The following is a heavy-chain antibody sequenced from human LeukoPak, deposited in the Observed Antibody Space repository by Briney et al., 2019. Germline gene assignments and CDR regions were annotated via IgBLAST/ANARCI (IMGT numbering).Heavy chain of an antibody. CDR2: NIPIFGTA. J-gene: IGHJ6*02. CDR1: GGTFSSYA. V-gene: IGHV1-69*13. D-gene: IGHD2-15*01. CDR3: ARTCSGGSCYYYYYGMDV. Sequence: SVKVSCKASGGTFSSYAISWVRQAPGQGLEWMGGNIPIFGTANYAQKFQGRVTITADESTSTAYMELSSLRSEDTAVYYYARTCSGGSCYYYYYGMDVWDQGTTVTVSS.